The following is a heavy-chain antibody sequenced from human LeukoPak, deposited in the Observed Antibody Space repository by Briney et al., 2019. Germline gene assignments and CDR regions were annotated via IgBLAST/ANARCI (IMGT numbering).Heavy chain of an antibody. CDR1: RFTFSSYG. V-gene: IGHV3-23*01. D-gene: IGHD3-22*01. CDR3: AKDLPSLDYYDSSGYLDY. CDR2: ISGRGGST. J-gene: IGHJ4*02. Sequence: GGSLRLSCAASRFTFSSYGMSWVRQAPGKGLEWVSGISGRGGSTYYADSVKGRFTISRDNSKNTLFLQMNSLRAEDTAVYYCAKDLPSLDYYDSSGYLDYWGQGTLVTVSS.